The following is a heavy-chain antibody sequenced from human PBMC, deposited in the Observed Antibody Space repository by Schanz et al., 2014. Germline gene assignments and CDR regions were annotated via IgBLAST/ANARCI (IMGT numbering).Heavy chain of an antibody. V-gene: IGHV4-34*11. J-gene: IGHJ3*02. Sequence: QVQLQQWGAGLLKPSETLSLTCGVFGGSFSGYYWSWIRQPPGKGLEWIGFISYSGSTYYNPSLKSRVTISVDTSKNQFSLNLSSATAADTAVYYCARDRGRGDFPGDIWGQGTTVIVSS. CDR3: ARDRGRGDFPGDI. D-gene: IGHD4-17*01. CDR1: GGSFSGYY. CDR2: ISYSGST.